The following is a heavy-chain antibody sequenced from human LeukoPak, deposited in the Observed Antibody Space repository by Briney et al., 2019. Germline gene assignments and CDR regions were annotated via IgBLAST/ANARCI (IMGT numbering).Heavy chain of an antibody. J-gene: IGHJ4*02. CDR3: AREGSGWYGNFDY. CDR2: INPDSGGT. Sequence: ASVKVSCKASGYIFTAYYIHWLRQAPGQGLEWMGWINPDSGGTNYAQKFQGRVTMTRDTSISTAYMEVSRLRSDDTAVYYCAREGSGWYGNFDYWGQGTLVTVSS. CDR1: GYIFTAYY. V-gene: IGHV1-2*02. D-gene: IGHD6-19*01.